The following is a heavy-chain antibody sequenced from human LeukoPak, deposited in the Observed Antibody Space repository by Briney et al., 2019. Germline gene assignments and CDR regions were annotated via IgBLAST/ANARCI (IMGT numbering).Heavy chain of an antibody. CDR1: GGTFSSYA. CDR2: ITPIFGTA. D-gene: IGHD6-19*01. Sequence: SVTVSCKASGGTFSSYAISWVRQAPGQGLEWMGGITPIFGTANYAQKFQGRVTITADESTSTAYMELSSLRSEDTAVYYCARASSGWYRILDYWGQGTLVTVSS. J-gene: IGHJ4*02. CDR3: ARASSGWYRILDY. V-gene: IGHV1-69*13.